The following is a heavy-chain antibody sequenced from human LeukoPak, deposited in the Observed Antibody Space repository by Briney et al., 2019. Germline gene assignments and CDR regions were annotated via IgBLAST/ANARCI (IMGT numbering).Heavy chain of an antibody. Sequence: VGSLRLSCAVYGFTVSSNYMSWVRQAPGKGLEWASVIESGGRKYCADSVKGRFTISRDDSKNTGYLKMNSLRAEDTSVYFCARGGESSGYYYADYWGQGTLVTVSS. CDR1: GFTVSSNY. V-gene: IGHV3-66*01. D-gene: IGHD3-22*01. CDR2: IESGGRK. J-gene: IGHJ4*02. CDR3: ARGGESSGYYYADY.